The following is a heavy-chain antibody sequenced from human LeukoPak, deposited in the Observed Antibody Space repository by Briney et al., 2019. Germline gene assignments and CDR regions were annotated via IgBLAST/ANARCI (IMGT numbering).Heavy chain of an antibody. J-gene: IGHJ5*02. V-gene: IGHV4-34*01. CDR2: INHSGST. CDR3: ARELEGSGSYYRDPFAPPGTHFDP. CDR1: GGSFSGYY. Sequence: SETLSLTCAVYGGSFSGYYWSWIRQPPGKGLEWIGEINHSGSTNYNPSLKSRVTISVDTSKNQFALKLSSVTAADTAVYYCARELEGSGSYYRDPFAPPGTHFDPWGQGTLVTVSS. D-gene: IGHD3-10*01.